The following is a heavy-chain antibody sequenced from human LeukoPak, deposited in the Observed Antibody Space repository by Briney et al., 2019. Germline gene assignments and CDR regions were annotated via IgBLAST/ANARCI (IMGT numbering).Heavy chain of an antibody. CDR1: GYTFTSYG. Sequence: VSVKVSCKASGYTFTSYGISWVRQAPGQGLEWMGWISAYNGNTNYAQKLQGRVTMTTDTSTSTAYMELRSLRSDDTAVYYCARGGYSSSWYWWFDPWGQGTLVTVSS. V-gene: IGHV1-18*04. CDR3: ARGGYSSSWYWWFDP. J-gene: IGHJ5*02. CDR2: ISAYNGNT. D-gene: IGHD6-13*01.